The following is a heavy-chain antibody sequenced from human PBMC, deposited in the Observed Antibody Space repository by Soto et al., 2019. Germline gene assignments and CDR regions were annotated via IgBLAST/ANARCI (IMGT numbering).Heavy chain of an antibody. D-gene: IGHD2-15*01. CDR1: GFTFRSYA. CDR2: TGGGGVST. V-gene: IGHV3-23*01. J-gene: IGHJ3*02. Sequence: EVQLLESGGGLVEPGGSLRLSCAASGFTFRSYAMTWVRQAPGKGLEWVSYTGGGGVSTYYADSVKGRFTSSRDDSKNTLYLQMNSLRAEDTALYYCAKIVGGGGHHDAFDIWGQGTMVTVSS. CDR3: AKIVGGGGHHDAFDI.